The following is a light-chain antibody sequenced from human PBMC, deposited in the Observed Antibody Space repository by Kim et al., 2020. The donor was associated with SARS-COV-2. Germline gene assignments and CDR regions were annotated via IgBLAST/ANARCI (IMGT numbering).Light chain of an antibody. J-gene: IGKJ4*01. V-gene: IGKV1-39*01. CDR2: AAS. Sequence: ASVGDRVTITCRASQSISSYLNWYQQKPGKAPKLLIYAASSLQSGVPSRFSGSGSGSDFTLTISSLQPEDFATYYCQQSYSTPLTFGGGTKVDIK. CDR1: QSISSY. CDR3: QQSYSTPLT.